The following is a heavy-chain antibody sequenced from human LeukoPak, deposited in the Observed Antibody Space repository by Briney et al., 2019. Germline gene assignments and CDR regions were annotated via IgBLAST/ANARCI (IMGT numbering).Heavy chain of an antibody. Sequence: PGGALRLSCAASGFTFSDYWMHWVRQAPGKGLVWVSRIISDGSSTSYADSVKGRFTIFRDNAKNMLYLQMNSLRAEDTAVYYCITLSGTVVRDYWGQGTLVTVSS. V-gene: IGHV3-74*01. CDR3: ITLSGTVVRDY. CDR2: IISDGSST. CDR1: GFTFSDYW. D-gene: IGHD4-23*01. J-gene: IGHJ4*02.